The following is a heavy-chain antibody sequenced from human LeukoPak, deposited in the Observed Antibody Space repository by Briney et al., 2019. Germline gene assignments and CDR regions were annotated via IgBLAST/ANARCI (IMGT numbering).Heavy chain of an antibody. CDR2: ISSSSSYI. CDR3: ARGASIAALLLDY. D-gene: IGHD6-6*01. V-gene: IGHV3-21*01. J-gene: IGHJ4*02. CDR1: GFTFSSYS. Sequence: SGGSLRLSCAASGFTFSSYSMNWVRQAPGKGLEWVSSISSSSSYIYYADSVKGRFTISRDNAKNSLYLRMNSLRAEDTAVYYSARGASIAALLLDYWGQGTLVTVSS.